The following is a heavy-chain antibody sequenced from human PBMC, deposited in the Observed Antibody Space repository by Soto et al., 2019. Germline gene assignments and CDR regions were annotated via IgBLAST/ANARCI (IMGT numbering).Heavy chain of an antibody. J-gene: IGHJ3*02. D-gene: IGHD3-9*01. CDR1: GYSFTNYW. CDR3: ARYFDWLFSAFDI. V-gene: IGHV5-51*01. CDR2: IYPGDSDT. Sequence: AGESIKISCKGSGYSFTNYWIGWVRQMPGKGLEWMGIIYPGDSDTRYSPSFQGQVTISADKSISTAYLQWSSLKASDTAMYYCARYFDWLFSAFDIWGQGTMVTVSS.